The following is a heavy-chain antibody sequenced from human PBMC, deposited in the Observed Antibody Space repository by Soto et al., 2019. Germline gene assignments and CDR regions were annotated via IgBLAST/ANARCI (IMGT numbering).Heavy chain of an antibody. D-gene: IGHD6-13*01. V-gene: IGHV3-30*14. J-gene: IGHJ4*02. Sequence: GGSLRLSCAASGFSFSRYGMHWVRQAPGKGLEWLAVISDDGSNKYYADSVKGRFSVSRDNSQNSLSLQMNSLRTEDTAVYFCARDRAAGGYWGQGTLVTVSS. CDR3: ARDRAAGGY. CDR2: ISDDGSNK. CDR1: GFSFSRYG.